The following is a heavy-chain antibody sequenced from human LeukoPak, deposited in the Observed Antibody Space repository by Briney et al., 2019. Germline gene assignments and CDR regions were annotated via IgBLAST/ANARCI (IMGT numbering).Heavy chain of an antibody. J-gene: IGHJ4*02. CDR1: GGTFSSYA. V-gene: IGHV1-69*05. CDR3: ASGRYCSSTSCSRGFDY. D-gene: IGHD2-2*01. Sequence: GASVKVSCKASGGTFSSYAISWVRQAPGQGLEWMGGIIPIFGTANYAQKFQGRVTITTDGSTSTAYMELSSPRSEDTAVYYCASGRYCSSTSCSRGFDYWGQGTLVTVSS. CDR2: IIPIFGTA.